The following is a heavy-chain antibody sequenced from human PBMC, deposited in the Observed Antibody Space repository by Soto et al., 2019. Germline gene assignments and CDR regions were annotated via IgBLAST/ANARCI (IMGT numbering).Heavy chain of an antibody. CDR1: GFTISNYG. CDR2: ISYDGSNK. Sequence: QVQLVESGGGVVQPGRSLRLSCAASGFTISNYGMHWVRQAPGKGLEWVAVISYDGSNKYYADSVKGRFTISRDSSKNXLYLQMNSLRAEDTAVYYCAKDREGGPWPHYDFDYWGQGTLVTVSS. J-gene: IGHJ4*02. CDR3: AKDREGGPWPHYDFDY. V-gene: IGHV3-30*18. D-gene: IGHD4-17*01.